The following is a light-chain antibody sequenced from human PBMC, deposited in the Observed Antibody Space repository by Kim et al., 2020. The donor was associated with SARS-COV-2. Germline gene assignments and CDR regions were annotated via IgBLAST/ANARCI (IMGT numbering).Light chain of an antibody. CDR1: KLGDKY. Sequence: SYELTQPPSVSVSPGQTASITCSGDKLGDKYACWYQQKPGQSPVLVIYQDSKRPSGIPERFSGSNSGNTATLTISGTQAMDEADNYCQAWASGVVFGGWT. V-gene: IGLV3-1*01. J-gene: IGLJ2*01. CDR3: QAWASGVV. CDR2: QDS.